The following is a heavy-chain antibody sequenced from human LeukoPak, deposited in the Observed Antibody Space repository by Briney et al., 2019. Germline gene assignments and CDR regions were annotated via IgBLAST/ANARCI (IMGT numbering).Heavy chain of an antibody. CDR2: ISSNGGST. Sequence: GGSLRLSCAASGFTFSNYAMHWVRQAPGKGLEYVSAISSNGGSTYYANSVKGRFTISRDNSKNTLYLQMGSLRPEDMAVYYCVIGGRGSTYGCYFDYWGQGTLVTVSS. J-gene: IGHJ4*02. D-gene: IGHD5-18*01. V-gene: IGHV3-64*01. CDR1: GFTFSNYA. CDR3: VIGGRGSTYGCYFDY.